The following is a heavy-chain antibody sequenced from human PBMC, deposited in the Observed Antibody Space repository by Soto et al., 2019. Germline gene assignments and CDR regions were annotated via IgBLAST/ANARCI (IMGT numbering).Heavy chain of an antibody. V-gene: IGHV3-7*03. Sequence: GGSLRLSCEVSGFTFSMYSMSWVRQSPGKGLEWVAKIPQDGVDGHYADSVKGRFIISRDNGKNSLHLQLNNLRAEDTAVYYCARDHLRLPAHDFFYGSDVWGRGATVTVSS. J-gene: IGHJ6*02. D-gene: IGHD2-21*02. CDR1: GFTFSMYS. CDR2: IPQDGVDG. CDR3: ARDHLRLPAHDFFYGSDV.